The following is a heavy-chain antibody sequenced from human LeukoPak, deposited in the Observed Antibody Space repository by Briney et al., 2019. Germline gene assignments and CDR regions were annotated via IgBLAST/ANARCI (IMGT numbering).Heavy chain of an antibody. CDR1: GYTFTSYG. V-gene: IGHV1-18*01. CDR3: ARELYSSSWDFLRWFDP. Sequence: ASVTVSCKASGYTFTSYGISWVRQAPGQGLEWMGWISAYNGNTNYAQKLQGRVTMTTDTSTSTAYMELRSLRSDDTAVYYCARELYSSSWDFLRWFDPWGQGTLVTVSS. D-gene: IGHD6-13*01. CDR2: ISAYNGNT. J-gene: IGHJ5*02.